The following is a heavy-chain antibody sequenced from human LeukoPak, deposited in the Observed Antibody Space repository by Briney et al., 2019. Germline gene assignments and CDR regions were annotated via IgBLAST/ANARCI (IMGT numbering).Heavy chain of an antibody. V-gene: IGHV3-23*01. Sequence: GGSLRLSCEVSGFTFSDYAMSWVRQAPGKGLEWVSAVSGSGGSTYYADSMKGRFTISRDNSKNTTYLQMNSLRAEDTAVYYCAKARGIVFYYHYDMDVWGQGTTVTVSS. CDR2: VSGSGGST. CDR1: GFTFSDYA. CDR3: AKARGIVFYYHYDMDV. D-gene: IGHD3-16*01. J-gene: IGHJ6*02.